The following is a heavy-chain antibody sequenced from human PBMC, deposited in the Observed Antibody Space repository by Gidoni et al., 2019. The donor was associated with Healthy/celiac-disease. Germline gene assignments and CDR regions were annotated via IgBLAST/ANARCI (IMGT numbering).Heavy chain of an antibody. D-gene: IGHD3-22*01. CDR1: GFTFSSYG. CDR3: ARPLGGNYYDSSGSDAFDI. CDR2: IWYDGSNK. Sequence: QVQLVESGGGVVQPGRSLRLSCAASGFTFSSYGMHWVRQAPGKGLEWVAVIWYDGSNKYYADSVKGRFTISRDNSKNTLYLQMNSLRAEDTAVYYCARPLGGNYYDSSGSDAFDIWGQGTMVTVSS. J-gene: IGHJ3*02. V-gene: IGHV3-33*01.